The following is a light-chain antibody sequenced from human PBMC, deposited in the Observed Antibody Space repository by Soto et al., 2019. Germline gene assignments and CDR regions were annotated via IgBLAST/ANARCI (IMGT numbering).Light chain of an antibody. Sequence: QSALTQPRSVSGSPGRSVTISCTGTSSDFGDDKYVSWYQQHPGQAPKLVIYDVTKRPSGVPDRFSGSKSGNTASLTISGLQAEDEADYYCCSYVDPDPVLFGGGTKLTVL. J-gene: IGLJ2*01. CDR1: SSDFGDDKY. V-gene: IGLV2-11*01. CDR3: CSYVDPDPVL. CDR2: DVT.